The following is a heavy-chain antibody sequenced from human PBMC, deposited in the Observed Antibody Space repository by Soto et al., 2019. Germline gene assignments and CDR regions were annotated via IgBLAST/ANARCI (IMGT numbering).Heavy chain of an antibody. J-gene: IGHJ3*02. CDR1: GYRFTNFW. D-gene: IGHD2-8*01. Sequence: GESLKISCKGSGYRFTNFWIGWVRQMPGKGLEWMGNIYPGDSDIKYSPSFQGQVTISADKSISTAYLQWSSLKASDTAMYYCARQNGAFEIWGQGTMVTVSS. CDR3: ARQNGAFEI. CDR2: IYPGDSDI. V-gene: IGHV5-51*01.